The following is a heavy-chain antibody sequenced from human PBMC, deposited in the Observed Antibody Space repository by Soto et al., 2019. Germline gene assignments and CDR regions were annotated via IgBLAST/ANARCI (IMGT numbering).Heavy chain of an antibody. CDR3: AHTQLNYYGSGTYYFDY. V-gene: IGHV2-5*02. D-gene: IGHD3-10*01. CDR1: GFSLSTSGVG. CDR2: IYWDDDK. Sequence: QITLKESGPTLVKATQTLTLTCTFSGFSLSTSGVGVGWIRQPPGKALEWLALIYWDDDKRYSPSLKSRLTITKDTAKTQVVIIMTNMDPVDTATYYCAHTQLNYYGSGTYYFDYWGQGTLVTVSS. J-gene: IGHJ4*02.